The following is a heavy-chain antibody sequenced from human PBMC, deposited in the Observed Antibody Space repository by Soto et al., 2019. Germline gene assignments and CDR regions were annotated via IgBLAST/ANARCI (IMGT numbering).Heavy chain of an antibody. J-gene: IGHJ6*02. Sequence: QITLKESGPTLVKPTQTLTLTCTFSGFSLSTIGVGVGWIRQPPGKALEWLALIYWDDDKRYSPSLKSRLTVPNEPSKNQVVLTMTNMDPVDTATYYCVQSRCGGDCLQSYSSHSYYGLDVWGQGTTVTVSS. CDR1: GFSLSTIGVG. CDR2: IYWDDDK. V-gene: IGHV2-5*02. D-gene: IGHD2-21*02. CDR3: VQSRCGGDCLQSYSSHSYYGLDV.